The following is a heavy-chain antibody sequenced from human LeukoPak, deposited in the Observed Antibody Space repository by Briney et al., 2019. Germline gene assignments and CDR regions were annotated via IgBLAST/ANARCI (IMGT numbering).Heavy chain of an antibody. V-gene: IGHV3-49*03. D-gene: IGHD5-24*01. CDR3: TRDRGAYNLYDY. Sequence: GGSLRLSCTSSGFIFGDYGMGWFRQAPGKGLEWVGFIRSKTHGETADYAASVKGRFTISRDDSKAIAYLQMNSLKTEDTAVYHCTRDRGAYNLYDYWGQGTLVTVSS. CDR1: GFIFGDYG. CDR2: IRSKTHGETA. J-gene: IGHJ4*02.